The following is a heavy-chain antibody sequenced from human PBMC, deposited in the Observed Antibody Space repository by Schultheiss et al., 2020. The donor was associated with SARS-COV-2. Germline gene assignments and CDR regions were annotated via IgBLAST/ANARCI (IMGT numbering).Heavy chain of an antibody. V-gene: IGHV3-30-3*01. D-gene: IGHD6-13*01. CDR2: ISYDGSNK. CDR3: AREGIAAQNWFDP. CDR1: GFTVSSNY. Sequence: GGSLRLSCAASGFTVSSNYMSWVRQAPGKGLEWVAVISYDGSNKYYADSVKGRFTISRDNSKKTLYLQMDSLRGEDTAVYYCAREGIAAQNWFDPWGQGTLVTVSS. J-gene: IGHJ5*02.